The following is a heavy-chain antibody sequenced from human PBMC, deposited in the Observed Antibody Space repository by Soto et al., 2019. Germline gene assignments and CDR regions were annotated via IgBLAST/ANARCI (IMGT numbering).Heavy chain of an antibody. CDR2: IYWDDDK. CDR3: AHSRGYVGFDY. D-gene: IGHD5-12*01. Sequence: QITLKETGPTLVNPTQTLTLTCTFSGFSLTTYGVGVGWIRQPPGKALEWLAFIYWDDDKRYSPSLKRRLTITKDPPKNHVALRMTNMDPVDTATYYCAHSRGYVGFDYWGQGILVTVSS. CDR1: GFSLTTYGVG. J-gene: IGHJ4*02. V-gene: IGHV2-5*02.